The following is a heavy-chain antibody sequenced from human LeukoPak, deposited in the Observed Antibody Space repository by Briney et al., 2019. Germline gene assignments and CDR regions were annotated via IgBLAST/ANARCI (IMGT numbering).Heavy chain of an antibody. Sequence: GASVKVSCKASGGTFTSYAISWVRQAPGQGLEWMGGIIPIFGTANYAQKFQGRVTITTDESTSTAYMELSSLRSEDTAVYYCAVINSRGHWGQGTLVTVSS. CDR3: AVINSRGH. CDR2: IIPIFGTA. J-gene: IGHJ4*02. D-gene: IGHD3-22*01. CDR1: GGTFTSYA. V-gene: IGHV1-69*05.